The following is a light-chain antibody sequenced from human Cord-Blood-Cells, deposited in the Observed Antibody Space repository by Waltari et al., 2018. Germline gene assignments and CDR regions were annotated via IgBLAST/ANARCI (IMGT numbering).Light chain of an antibody. V-gene: IGLV2-23*01. Sequence: QSALTQPASVSGSPGQSITISCTGTRSDVGSYNLVSWYQQHPGKAPKLMIYEGSKRPSGVSNRVSGSKSGNTASLTISGLQAEDEADYYCCSYAGSSTWVFGGGTKLTVL. J-gene: IGLJ3*02. CDR3: CSYAGSSTWV. CDR2: EGS. CDR1: RSDVGSYNL.